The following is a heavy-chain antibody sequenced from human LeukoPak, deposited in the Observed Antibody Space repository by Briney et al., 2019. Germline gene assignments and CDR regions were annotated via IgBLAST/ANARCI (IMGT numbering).Heavy chain of an antibody. CDR3: VRDGDTSGYTN. CDR2: IKQDGSEK. Sequence: GGSLRLSCAASGFTFSSYWMPWVRQAPGKGLEWVANIKQDGSEKYYVDSVKGRFTISRDNAKNSLYLQMNSLRAEDTAVYSCVRDGDTSGYTNWGQRTLVTVSS. V-gene: IGHV3-7*01. CDR1: GFTFSSYW. J-gene: IGHJ4*02. D-gene: IGHD3-22*01.